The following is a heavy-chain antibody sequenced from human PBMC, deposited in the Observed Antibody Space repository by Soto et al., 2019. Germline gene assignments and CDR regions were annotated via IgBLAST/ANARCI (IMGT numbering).Heavy chain of an antibody. V-gene: IGHV4-28*01. Sequence: QVQLQESGPRLVKPSDTLSLTCAVSGYSISSSNWWGWIRQPPGKGLEWIGYIYYSGTTYYNPSLKSRVNKSVDTTKKQFTRKQTSVTAVDTAVYYCARMEIQGPIDYWGQGTLVTVSS. CDR1: GYSISSSNW. J-gene: IGHJ4*02. CDR3: ARMEIQGPIDY. CDR2: IYYSGTT. D-gene: IGHD3-3*01.